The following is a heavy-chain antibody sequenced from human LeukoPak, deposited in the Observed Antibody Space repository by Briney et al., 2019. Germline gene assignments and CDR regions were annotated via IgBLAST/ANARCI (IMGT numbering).Heavy chain of an antibody. D-gene: IGHD2-15*01. CDR3: ASEYCSGGSCYSDAFDI. CDR1: GFTFSSYS. J-gene: IGHJ3*02. Sequence: GGSLRLSCAASGFTFSSYSMNWVREAPGKGLEWVSSISSSSGYIYYADSVKARFTISRDNAKNSLYLQMNSLRAKDTAVYYCASEYCSGGSCYSDAFDIWGQGTMVTVSS. CDR2: ISSSSGYI. V-gene: IGHV3-21*01.